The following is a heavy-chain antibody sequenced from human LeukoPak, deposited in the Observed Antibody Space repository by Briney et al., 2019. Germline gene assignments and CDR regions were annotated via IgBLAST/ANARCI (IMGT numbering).Heavy chain of an antibody. CDR1: GFTFSIYG. V-gene: IGHV3-23*01. Sequence: GGSLSLSCAASGFTFSIYGMSWVRQAPGKGLEWVSAISGSGGSTYYADSVKGRFTISRDNSKNTLYLQMNSLRAEDTAVYYCANADLGYCSSTSCYSPFDYWGQGTLVTVSS. CDR2: ISGSGGST. J-gene: IGHJ4*02. CDR3: ANADLGYCSSTSCYSPFDY. D-gene: IGHD2-2*01.